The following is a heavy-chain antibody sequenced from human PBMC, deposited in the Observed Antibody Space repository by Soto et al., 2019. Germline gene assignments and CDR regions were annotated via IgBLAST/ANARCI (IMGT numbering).Heavy chain of an antibody. D-gene: IGHD2-2*01. CDR3: ARDCSSTSCHYYYGMDV. J-gene: IGHJ6*02. CDR1: VDSVSSNSAA. CDR2: TYYRSKWYN. V-gene: IGHV6-1*01. Sequence: SQTLSLPCAISVDSVSSNSAAGNWIRQSPSRGLEWLGRTYYRSKWYNDYAVSVKSRITINPDTSKNQFSLQLNSVTPEDTAVYYCARDCSSTSCHYYYGMDVWGQGTTVTVSS.